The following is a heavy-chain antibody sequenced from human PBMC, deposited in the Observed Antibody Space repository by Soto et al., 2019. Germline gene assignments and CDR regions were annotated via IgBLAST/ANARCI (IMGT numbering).Heavy chain of an antibody. D-gene: IGHD2-15*01. CDR2: IYYSGST. CDR3: ARVRGGLRFDY. CDR1: GGSISSYY. Sequence: QVQLQESGPGLVKPSETLSLTCTVSGGSISSYYWSWIRQPSGKGLEWIGYIYYSGSTNYNPSLRRRVTISVDTSKNQCSLKLSSVTAADTAVYYGARVRGGLRFDYWGQGTLVTVSS. J-gene: IGHJ4*02. V-gene: IGHV4-59*01.